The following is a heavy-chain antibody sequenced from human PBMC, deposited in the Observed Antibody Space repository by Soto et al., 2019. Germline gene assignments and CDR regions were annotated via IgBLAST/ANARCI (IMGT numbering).Heavy chain of an antibody. CDR3: ARGKAAHRFSGSPRDY. Sequence: SVKVSCKASGGTFSSYTISWVRQAPGQGLEWMGRIIPILGIANYAQKFQGRVTITADKSTSTAYMELSSLRSEDTAVYYCARGKAAHRFSGSPRDYWGQGTLVTVSS. CDR1: GGTFSSYT. D-gene: IGHD6-13*01. CDR2: IIPILGIA. V-gene: IGHV1-69*02. J-gene: IGHJ4*02.